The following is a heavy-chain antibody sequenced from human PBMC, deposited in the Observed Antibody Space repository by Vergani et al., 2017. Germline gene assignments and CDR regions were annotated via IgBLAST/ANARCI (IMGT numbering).Heavy chain of an antibody. CDR2: ISSSGSTI. V-gene: IGHV3-48*03. CDR3: ARGLDYGGNSRFWLYYYYGMDV. D-gene: IGHD4-23*01. J-gene: IGHJ6*02. Sequence: VQLVESGGGLVKPGGSLRLSCAASGFTFSSYEMNWVRQAPGKGLEWVSYISSSGSTIYYADSVKGRFTISRDNAKNSLYLQMNSLRAEDTAVYYCARGLDYGGNSRFWLYYYYGMDVWGQGTTVTVSS. CDR1: GFTFSSYE.